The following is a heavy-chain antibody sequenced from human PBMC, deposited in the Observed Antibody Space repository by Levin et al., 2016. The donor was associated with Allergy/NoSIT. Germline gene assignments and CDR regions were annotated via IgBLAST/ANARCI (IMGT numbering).Heavy chain of an antibody. Sequence: GGSLRLSCAASGFTFSSYGMHWVRQAPGKGLEWVAVIWYDGSNKYYADSVKGRFTISRDNSKNTLYLQMNSLRAEDTAVYYCARPYTWESWNWFDPWGQGTLVTVSS. J-gene: IGHJ5*02. CDR3: ARPYTWESWNWFDP. V-gene: IGHV3-33*01. CDR2: IWYDGSNK. D-gene: IGHD3-16*01. CDR1: GFTFSSYG.